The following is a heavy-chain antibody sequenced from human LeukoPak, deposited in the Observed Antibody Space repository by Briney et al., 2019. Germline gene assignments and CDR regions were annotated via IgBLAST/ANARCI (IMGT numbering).Heavy chain of an antibody. CDR2: MNPNSGNT. D-gene: IGHD1-26*01. J-gene: IGHJ6*02. V-gene: IGHV1-8*01. Sequence: ASVKVSCKASGYTFTSYDINWVRQATGQGLEWMGWMNPNSGNTGYAQKFQGRVTMTRNTSLSTAYMELSSLRSEDTAVYYCAGGLGYYRRSYYYYGMDVWGQGTTVTVS. CDR1: GYTFTSYD. CDR3: AGGLGYYRRSYYYYGMDV.